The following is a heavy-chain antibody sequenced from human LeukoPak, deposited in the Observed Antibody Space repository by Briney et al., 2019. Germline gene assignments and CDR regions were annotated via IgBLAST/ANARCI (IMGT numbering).Heavy chain of an antibody. D-gene: IGHD2-8*01. J-gene: IGHJ4*02. Sequence: PGESLKISCMGSGYSFTSYWIGWVRPMPGKGLEWMGIIYPGDSDTRYSPSFQGQVPISADKSISTAYLQWSSLKASDTAMYYCARLRDIVLMVYAPPLIFDYWGQGTLVTVSS. V-gene: IGHV5-51*01. CDR2: IYPGDSDT. CDR3: ARLRDIVLMVYAPPLIFDY. CDR1: GYSFTSYW.